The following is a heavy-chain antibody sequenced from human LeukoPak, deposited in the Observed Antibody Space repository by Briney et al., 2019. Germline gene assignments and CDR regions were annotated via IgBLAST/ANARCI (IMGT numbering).Heavy chain of an antibody. Sequence: SETLSLTCTVSGGSISSYYWSWIRQPPGKGLEWIGEINHSGSTNYNPSLKSRVTISVDTSKNQFSLKLSSVTAADTAVYYCARGRYSNYPRIYYYYYYMDVWGKGTTVTVSS. J-gene: IGHJ6*03. CDR3: ARGRYSNYPRIYYYYYYMDV. D-gene: IGHD4-11*01. V-gene: IGHV4-34*01. CDR1: GGSISSYY. CDR2: INHSGST.